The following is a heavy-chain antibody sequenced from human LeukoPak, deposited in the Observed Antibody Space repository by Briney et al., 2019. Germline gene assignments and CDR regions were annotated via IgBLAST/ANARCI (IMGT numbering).Heavy chain of an antibody. CDR3: AELGITMIGGV. D-gene: IGHD3-10*02. CDR2: ISSSGSTI. V-gene: IGHV3-48*03. Sequence: GGSLRLSCAASGFTFSSYEMNWVRQAPGKGLEWVSYISSSGSTIYYADSVKGRFTISRDNAKNSLYLQMNTLRAEDTAVYYCAELGITMIGGVWGKGTTVTISS. CDR1: GFTFSSYE. J-gene: IGHJ6*04.